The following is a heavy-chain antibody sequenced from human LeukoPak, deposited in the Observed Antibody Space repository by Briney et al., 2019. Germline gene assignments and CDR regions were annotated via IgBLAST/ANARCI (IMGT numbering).Heavy chain of an antibody. D-gene: IGHD2-2*01. CDR2: LTGDGTGT. J-gene: IGHJ4*02. V-gene: IGHV3-23*01. CDR3: ATVGGFCLSSNCYAYFDY. CDR1: GLTLSNSA. Sequence: GSLRLSFVASGLTLSNSAMTWVRQAPGKGLEWVSILTGDGTGTFYADSVKGRFSISRDISTNTLYLQMNSLGVDDTALYYCATVGGFCLSSNCYAYFDYWGQGSLVTVSS.